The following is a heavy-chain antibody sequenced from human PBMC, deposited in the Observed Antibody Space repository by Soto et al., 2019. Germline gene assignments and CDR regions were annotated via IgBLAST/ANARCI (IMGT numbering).Heavy chain of an antibody. CDR1: GGTFSSYT. J-gene: IGHJ4*02. V-gene: IGHV1-69*08. CDR2: IIPILGIA. CDR3: ARDQITMVRGVIFLD. D-gene: IGHD3-10*01. Sequence: QVQLVQSGAEVKKPGSSVKVSCKASGGTFSSYTISWVRQAPGQGLEWMGRIIPILGIANYAQKFQGRVTITADKSTSTAYMELSSLRSEDTAVYYCARDQITMVRGVIFLDWGQGTLVTVSS.